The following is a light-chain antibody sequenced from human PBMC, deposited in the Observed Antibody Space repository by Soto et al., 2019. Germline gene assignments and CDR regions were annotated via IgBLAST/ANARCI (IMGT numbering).Light chain of an antibody. CDR2: DTS. J-gene: IGKJ5*01. Sequence: ELVMTQSPATLSVSPGARATLSCRASQSVSIKLAWYQQKPGQAPRLLIYDTSTRATGIPARFSGSVSGTEFTLTIRSLQSEDFAVYYGQQYNNWPPITFGQGTRLEI. CDR3: QQYNNWPPIT. V-gene: IGKV3-15*01. CDR1: QSVSIK.